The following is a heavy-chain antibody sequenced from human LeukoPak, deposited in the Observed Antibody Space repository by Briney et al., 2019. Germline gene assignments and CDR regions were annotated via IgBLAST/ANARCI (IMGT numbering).Heavy chain of an antibody. D-gene: IGHD3-10*01. CDR1: GFTSGNHW. CDR2: INQDGSEK. V-gene: IGHV3-7*01. Sequence: GGSLRLSCAASGFTSGNHWMSWVRQAPGKGLEWVANINQDGSEKYYVDSVKGRFTISRDNAKNSPYLQMNSLRAEDTAVYYCGRAYGAGSCDYWGQGTLVTVSS. CDR3: GRAYGAGSCDY. J-gene: IGHJ4*02.